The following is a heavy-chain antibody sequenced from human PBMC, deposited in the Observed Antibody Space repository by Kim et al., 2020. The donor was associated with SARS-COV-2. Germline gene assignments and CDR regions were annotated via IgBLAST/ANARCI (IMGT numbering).Heavy chain of an antibody. CDR1: GFTFSSYA. CDR3: AKGALLWFGELHITPFDY. J-gene: IGHJ4*02. Sequence: GGSLRLSCAASGFTFSSYAMSWVRQAPGKGLEWVSAISGSGGSTYYADSVKGRFTISRDNSKNTLYLQMNSLRAEDTAVYYCAKGALLWFGELHITPFDYWGQGTLVTVSS. CDR2: ISGSGGST. D-gene: IGHD3-10*01. V-gene: IGHV3-23*01.